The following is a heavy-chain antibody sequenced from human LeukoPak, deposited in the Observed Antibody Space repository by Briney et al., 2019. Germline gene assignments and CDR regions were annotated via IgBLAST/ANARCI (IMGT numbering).Heavy chain of an antibody. CDR2: ISGSGGST. Sequence: GGSLRLSCAASGFTFSSYAMSWVRQAPGKGLEWVSAISGSGGSTYYADSVKGRFTISRDNSKNTLYLQMNSLRAEDTAVYYCAKNPGIAAAGTLRGNWFDPWGQGTLVTVSS. J-gene: IGHJ5*02. V-gene: IGHV3-23*01. CDR3: AKNPGIAAAGTLRGNWFDP. CDR1: GFTFSSYA. D-gene: IGHD6-13*01.